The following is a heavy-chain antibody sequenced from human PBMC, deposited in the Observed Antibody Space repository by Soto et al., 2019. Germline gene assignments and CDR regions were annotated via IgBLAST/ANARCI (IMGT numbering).Heavy chain of an antibody. D-gene: IGHD4-17*01. J-gene: IGHJ4*02. Sequence: QITLKESGPTLVKPTQTLTLTCTFSGFSLSTSGVGVGWIRQPPGKSLEWLALIYLDDAKRSSPSLKSRLTITKDTSKNQVVLTMTNKDPVDTATYYCAHSLAASNYVDYEPINSFDYWGQGTLVTVSS. CDR1: GFSLSTSGVG. CDR2: IYLDDAK. CDR3: AHSLAASNYVDYEPINSFDY. V-gene: IGHV2-5*02.